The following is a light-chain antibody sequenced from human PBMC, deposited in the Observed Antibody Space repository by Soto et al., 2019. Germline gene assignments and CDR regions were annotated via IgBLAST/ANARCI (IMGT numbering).Light chain of an antibody. CDR2: GAS. CDR1: QSVSSSY. J-gene: IGKJ1*01. CDR3: QQYGSSRT. Sequence: EIVLTQSPGTLSLSPGERATLSCRASQSVSSSYLDWYQQKPGQAPRLLIYGASSRATGIPDRFSGSGSGTDVTLTISRLEPEDFAVYYCQQYGSSRTFGQGTKVEIK. V-gene: IGKV3-20*01.